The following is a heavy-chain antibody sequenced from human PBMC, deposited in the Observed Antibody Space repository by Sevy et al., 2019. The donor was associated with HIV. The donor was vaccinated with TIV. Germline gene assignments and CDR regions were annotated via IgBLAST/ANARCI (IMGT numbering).Heavy chain of an antibody. J-gene: IGHJ4*02. D-gene: IGHD1-20*01. CDR2: ISYDGSNK. Sequence: GGSLRLSCAASGFTFSDYSMHWVRQAPGKGLEWVATISYDGSNKHYADSVKGRFTLSRDNSKNSLFLQMNSLRAEDTAVYYCASLYNGFDYWGQGTLVTVSS. CDR1: GFTFSDYS. V-gene: IGHV3-30-3*01. CDR3: ASLYNGFDY.